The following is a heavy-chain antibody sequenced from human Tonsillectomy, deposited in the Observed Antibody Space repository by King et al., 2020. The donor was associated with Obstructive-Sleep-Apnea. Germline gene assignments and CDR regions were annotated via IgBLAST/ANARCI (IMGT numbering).Heavy chain of an antibody. Sequence: VQLVESGGGLVQPGGSLRLSCAASGFTFRRYWMSWVRQAPGKGLEWVANIKEEGSGKYYVDSVKGRFTISRDNAKNSLYLQMNSLRAEDTAVYYCARGTYYYDSGEDYWGQGTLVTVSS. CDR3: ARGTYYYDSGEDY. CDR1: GFTFRRYW. D-gene: IGHD3-22*01. CDR2: IKEEGSGK. V-gene: IGHV3-7*03. J-gene: IGHJ4*02.